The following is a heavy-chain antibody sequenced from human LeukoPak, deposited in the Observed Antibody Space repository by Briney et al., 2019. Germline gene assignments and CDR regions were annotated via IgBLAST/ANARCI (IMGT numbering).Heavy chain of an antibody. CDR2: ISSSSSYI. CDR3: ARGLSGDILEWLFLIYGMDV. D-gene: IGHD3-3*01. Sequence: GGSLRLSCAASGFTFSSYSMNWVRQAPGKGLEWVSSISSSSSYIYYADSVKGRFTISRDNAKNSLYLQMNSLRAEDTAVYYCARGLSGDILEWLFLIYGMDVWGQGTTVTVPS. J-gene: IGHJ6*02. V-gene: IGHV3-21*01. CDR1: GFTFSSYS.